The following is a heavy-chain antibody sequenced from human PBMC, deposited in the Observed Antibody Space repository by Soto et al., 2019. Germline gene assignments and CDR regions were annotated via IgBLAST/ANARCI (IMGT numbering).Heavy chain of an antibody. Sequence: PSEPLSLTCTVFGGSISSGGYYWSWIRQPPGKGLEWIGYIYYRGSTNYNPSLKSRVTISVDTSKNQFTLKLSSVTAADTAVYYCARGGYNWNDVTEYWGQGTLVTVSS. D-gene: IGHD1-20*01. J-gene: IGHJ4*02. CDR2: IYYRGST. CDR1: GGSISSGGYY. CDR3: ARGGYNWNDVTEY. V-gene: IGHV4-61*08.